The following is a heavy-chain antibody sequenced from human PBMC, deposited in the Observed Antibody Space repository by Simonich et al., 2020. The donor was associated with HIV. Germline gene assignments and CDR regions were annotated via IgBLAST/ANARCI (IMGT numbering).Heavy chain of an antibody. V-gene: IGHV3-30*07. CDR3: ASGGSISSVWADDY. D-gene: IGHD3-16*01. CDR1: GFTFSSYA. Sequence: QVQLVESGGGVVQPGRSLRLSCAASGFTFSSYAMHWVRQAPGKGLEWVAVISYDGSNKYYADSVKGRFTISRHNSKNTRYLQMNSLRAEDTAVYYCASGGSISSVWADDYWGQGTLVTVSS. J-gene: IGHJ4*02. CDR2: ISYDGSNK.